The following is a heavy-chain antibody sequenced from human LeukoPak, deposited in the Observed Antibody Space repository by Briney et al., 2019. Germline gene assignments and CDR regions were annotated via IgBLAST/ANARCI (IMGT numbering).Heavy chain of an antibody. CDR3: ARDAAIVVVPAANNFDY. V-gene: IGHV1-2*02. Sequence: ASVKVSCKASGYTFTGYYMHWVRQAPGQGLEWMGWINPNSGGTNYAQKFQGRVTMTRDTSISTACMELSRLRSDDTAVYYCARDAAIVVVPAANNFDYWGQGTLVTVSS. D-gene: IGHD2-2*01. CDR2: INPNSGGT. CDR1: GYTFTGYY. J-gene: IGHJ4*02.